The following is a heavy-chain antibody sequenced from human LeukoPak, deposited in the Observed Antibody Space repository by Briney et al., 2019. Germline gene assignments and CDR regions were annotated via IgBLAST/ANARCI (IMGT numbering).Heavy chain of an antibody. CDR2: IDGSSSYI. CDR1: GLTFSDYS. CDR3: ARDYSTSS. J-gene: IGHJ4*02. Sequence: PGGSLRLSCAASGLTFSDYSMNWVRQAPGEGLEWVSSIDGSSSYIYYADSVKGRFAISRDNANNSLYLQMNSLRAEDTAVYYCARDYSTSSWGQGTLVTVSS. D-gene: IGHD6-13*01. V-gene: IGHV3-21*01.